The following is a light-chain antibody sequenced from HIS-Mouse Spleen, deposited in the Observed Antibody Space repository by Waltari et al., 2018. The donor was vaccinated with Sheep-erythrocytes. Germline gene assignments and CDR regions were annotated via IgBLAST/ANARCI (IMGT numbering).Light chain of an antibody. J-gene: IGLJ1*01. V-gene: IGLV2-11*01. CDR2: DVS. CDR1: SSDVGGYNY. Sequence: QSALTQPRSVSGSPGQSVTISCTGTSSDVGGYNYVSWYQQHPGKAPKLMIYDVSNPPSGVPDRFPGSKSGNTASLTISGLQAEDEADYYCCSYAGSYNHVFATGTKVTVL. CDR3: CSYAGSYNHV.